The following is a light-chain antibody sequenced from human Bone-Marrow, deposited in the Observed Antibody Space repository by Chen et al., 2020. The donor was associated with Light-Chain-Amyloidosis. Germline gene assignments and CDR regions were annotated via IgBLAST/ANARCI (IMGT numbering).Light chain of an antibody. J-gene: IGLJ2*01. CDR3: AAWDGSLRGVV. Sequence: QSVLTQPPSASGTPGQRVLLSCSGSSSNIGKNYVYWYQQLPGADPKLLIYNNNQRPSGVSVRFSGSKVGTSASLAISGLRSEDEADYHCAAWDGSLRGVVFGGGSKLTVL. V-gene: IGLV1-47*01. CDR1: SSNIGKNY. CDR2: NNN.